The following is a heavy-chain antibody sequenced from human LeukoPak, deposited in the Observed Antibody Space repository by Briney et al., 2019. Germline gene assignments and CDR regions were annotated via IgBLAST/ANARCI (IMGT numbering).Heavy chain of an antibody. Sequence: GGSLRLSCAASGFTFSNYWMSWVRQAPGKGLEWVANIKQDGSEKYYVDSVKGRFTISRDNAKNSLYLQMNSLRAEDMALYYCAKDMSSSWYFGGLAFWGQGTLVTVSS. V-gene: IGHV3-7*03. CDR2: IKQDGSEK. CDR3: AKDMSSSWYFGGLAF. D-gene: IGHD6-13*01. CDR1: GFTFSNYW. J-gene: IGHJ4*02.